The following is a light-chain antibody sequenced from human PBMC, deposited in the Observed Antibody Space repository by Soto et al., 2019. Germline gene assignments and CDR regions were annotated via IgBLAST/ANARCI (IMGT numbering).Light chain of an antibody. CDR1: SSDIGGSNY. J-gene: IGLJ2*01. CDR3: SSSTSSTTLV. V-gene: IGLV2-14*01. Sequence: QSVLTQPASVSGSPGQSITISCTGTSSDIGGSNYVSWYQQHPGKAPKLMIYEVSNRPSGVSNRFSGSKSGNTASLTISGLQAEDEADYYCSSSTSSTTLVFGGGTKLTVL. CDR2: EVS.